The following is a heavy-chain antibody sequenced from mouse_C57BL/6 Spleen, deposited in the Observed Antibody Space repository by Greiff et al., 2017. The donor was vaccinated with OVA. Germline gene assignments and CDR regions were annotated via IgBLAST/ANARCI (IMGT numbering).Heavy chain of an antibody. D-gene: IGHD1-1*01. Sequence: EVKLMESGPGLAKPSQTLSLTCSVTGYSITSDYWNWIRKFPGNKLEYMGYISYSGSTYYNPSLKSRISITRDTSKSQYYLQLKSVTTEDTATYYCARYGSSHLLYFDVWGTGTTVTVSS. V-gene: IGHV3-8*01. CDR3: ARYGSSHLLYFDV. CDR1: GYSITSDY. CDR2: ISYSGST. J-gene: IGHJ1*03.